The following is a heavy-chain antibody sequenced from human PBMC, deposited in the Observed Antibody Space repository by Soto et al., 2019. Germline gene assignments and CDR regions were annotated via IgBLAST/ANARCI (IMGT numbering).Heavy chain of an antibody. Sequence: SETLSLTCTVSGGSISSGGYYWSWIRQHPGKGLEWIGYIYYSGSTYYNPSLKSRVTISVDTSKNQFSLKLSSVTAADTAVYYRARVRRITTKRYYYYYYGMDVWGQGTTVTVSS. CDR3: ARVRRITTKRYYYYYYGMDV. CDR1: GGSISSGGYY. V-gene: IGHV4-31*03. CDR2: IYYSGST. J-gene: IGHJ6*02. D-gene: IGHD3-16*01.